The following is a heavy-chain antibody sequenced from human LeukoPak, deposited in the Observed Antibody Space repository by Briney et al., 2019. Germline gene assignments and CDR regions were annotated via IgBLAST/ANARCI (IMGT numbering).Heavy chain of an antibody. J-gene: IGHJ5*02. CDR2: IYTSGAT. CDR3: ARRMYYYDSSGYGGYWLDP. D-gene: IGHD3-22*01. V-gene: IGHV4-4*07. Sequence: SETLSLTCSVSGGSISSYYWSWVRRPAGKRLEWIGRIYTSGATDYNPSLKSRVTISVDTSKNQFSLKLSSVTAADTAVYYCARRMYYYDSSGYGGYWLDPWGQGTLVTVSS. CDR1: GGSISSYY.